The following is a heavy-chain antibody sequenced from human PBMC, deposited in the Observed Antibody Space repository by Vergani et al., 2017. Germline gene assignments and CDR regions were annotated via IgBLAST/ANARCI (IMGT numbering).Heavy chain of an antibody. J-gene: IGHJ4*02. Sequence: EVQLVQSGGGLVQPGGSLTLSCAASGFTVSANYVGWVRQAPGKGLKWVAILYNSGNTFYADSVRGRFTISRDNSKNTVYLQVNRLRAEDTGLYYCARDPRNRGSFFFDFWGLGALVTVSS. CDR1: GFTVSANY. CDR3: ARDPRNRGSFFFDF. CDR2: LYNSGNT. D-gene: IGHD6-25*01. V-gene: IGHV3-66*01.